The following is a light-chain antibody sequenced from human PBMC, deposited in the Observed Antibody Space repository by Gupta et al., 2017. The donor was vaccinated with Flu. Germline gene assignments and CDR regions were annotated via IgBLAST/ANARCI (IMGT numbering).Light chain of an antibody. CDR2: EVS. J-gene: IGLJ2*01. CDR3: SSYTTTNTVVV. Sequence: IAISGTGTSSDVGGYDYVAWYHQRPGKAPELLIFEVSRRPSRISDRFSGSKSVNTASLTISGLLAKDEAYYYCSSYTTTNTVVVFGGGTKLTVL. CDR1: SSDVGGYDY. V-gene: IGLV2-14*01.